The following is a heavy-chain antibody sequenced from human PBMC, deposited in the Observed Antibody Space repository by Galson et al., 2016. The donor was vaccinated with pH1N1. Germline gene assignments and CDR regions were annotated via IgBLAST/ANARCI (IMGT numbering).Heavy chain of an antibody. CDR2: SSTYNNKT. Sequence: SVKVSCKASGYRFTGYGINWVRQAPGQGLEWMGWSSTYNNKTNYAQKFQDRVIMTTDTSTDTAYMELRGLIFADTAVYFCARDPVAPRYWGQGTLVTVSS. D-gene: IGHD1-14*01. V-gene: IGHV1-18*01. CDR1: GYRFTGYG. CDR3: ARDPVAPRY. J-gene: IGHJ4*02.